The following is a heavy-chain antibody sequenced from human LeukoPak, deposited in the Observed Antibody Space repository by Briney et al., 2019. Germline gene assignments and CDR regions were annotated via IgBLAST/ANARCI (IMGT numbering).Heavy chain of an antibody. V-gene: IGHV4-34*01. J-gene: IGHJ1*01. CDR1: GGSFSGYY. D-gene: IGHD2-21*02. CDR3: ARSSLVTARGSLFQH. CDR2: INHSGST. Sequence: SQTLSLPCADYGGSFSGYYWSWIRQPPGKGLEWIGEINHSGSTNYNPSLKSRVTISVDTSKNQFSLKLSSVTAADTAVYYCARSSLVTARGSLFQHWGQGTLVTVSS.